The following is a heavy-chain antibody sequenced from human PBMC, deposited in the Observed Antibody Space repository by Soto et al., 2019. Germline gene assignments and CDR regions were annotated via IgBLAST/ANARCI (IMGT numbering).Heavy chain of an antibody. D-gene: IGHD4-17*01. J-gene: IGHJ4*02. V-gene: IGHV1-8*01. CDR2: LNPNSGNT. Sequence: QVQLGQSGAEVKKPGASVKVSCKASGYTFTSYDINWVRQATGQGIEWMGWLNPNSGNTGYAQKFQGRVTKTRNTSISTPYMELSRLRSEDTAVYYWAMTLTGAIGDYWGQGTLVTVSP. CDR3: AMTLTGAIGDY. CDR1: GYTFTSYD.